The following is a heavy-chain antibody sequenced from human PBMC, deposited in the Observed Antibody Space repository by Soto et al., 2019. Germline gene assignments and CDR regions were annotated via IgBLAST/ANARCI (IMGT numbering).Heavy chain of an antibody. Sequence: SETLCLTCTVSGGSISSYYLSWIRQPPGKGLEWIGYIYYSGSTNYNPSLKSRVTISVDTSKNQLSLKLRSVTAADTDVYYCASLSGSRDYWGQGTLVTVSS. CDR2: IYYSGST. CDR3: ASLSGSRDY. V-gene: IGHV4-59*01. J-gene: IGHJ4*02. CDR1: GGSISSYY. D-gene: IGHD1-26*01.